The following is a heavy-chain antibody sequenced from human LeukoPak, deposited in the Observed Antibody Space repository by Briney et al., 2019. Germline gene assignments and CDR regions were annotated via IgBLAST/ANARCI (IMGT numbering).Heavy chain of an antibody. CDR3: AKVGWRVDAFDI. V-gene: IGHV3-23*01. CDR2: ISGSGGST. J-gene: IGHJ3*02. CDR1: GFTVSSNY. Sequence: PGGSLRLSCAASGFTVSSNYMSWVRQAPGKGLEWVSAISGSGGSTYYADSVKGRFTISRDNSKNTLYLQMNSLRAEDTAVYYCAKVGWRVDAFDIWGQGTMVTVSS. D-gene: IGHD2-15*01.